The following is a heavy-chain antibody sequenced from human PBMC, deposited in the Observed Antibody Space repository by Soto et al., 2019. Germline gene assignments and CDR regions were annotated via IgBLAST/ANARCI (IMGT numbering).Heavy chain of an antibody. V-gene: IGHV1-58*01. J-gene: IGHJ6*02. CDR3: AADNRYSSSWPPGRYYYYGMDV. Sequence: ASVKVSCKASGFTFTSSAVQWVRQARGQRLEWIGWIVVGSGNTNYAQKFQERVTITRDMSTSTAYMELSSLRSEDTAVYYCAADNRYSSSWPPGRYYYYGMDVWGQGTTVTVSS. D-gene: IGHD6-13*01. CDR1: GFTFTSSA. CDR2: IVVGSGNT.